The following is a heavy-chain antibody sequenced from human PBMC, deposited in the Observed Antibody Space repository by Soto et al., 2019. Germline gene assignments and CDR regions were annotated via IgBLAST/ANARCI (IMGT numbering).Heavy chain of an antibody. D-gene: IGHD2-15*01. CDR1: GYSFTSYW. CDR3: ERLNGSSRYYYYGMDV. CDR2: IYPGDSDT. J-gene: IGHJ6*02. V-gene: IGHV5-51*01. Sequence: PGESLKISCKGSGYSFTSYWIGWVRQMPGKGLEWMGIIYPGDSDTRYSPSFQGQVTISADKSISTAYLQWSSLKASNTAMYYCERLNGSSRYYYYGMDVWGQXTTVTVSS.